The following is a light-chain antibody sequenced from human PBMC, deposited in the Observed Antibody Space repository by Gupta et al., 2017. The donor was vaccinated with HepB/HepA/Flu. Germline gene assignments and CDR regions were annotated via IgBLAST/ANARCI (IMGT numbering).Light chain of an antibody. CDR2: DKN. J-gene: IGLJ3*02. Sequence: SSELTQDPAVSVALGQTVRITCQGDSLRNYYTTWYQQKPGQAPILVIYDKNNRPSGIPGRFSGSASGDTASLTITGAQAEDEADYYCNSRDSSGSHVVFGGGTELTVL. CDR1: SLRNYY. CDR3: NSRDSSGSHVV. V-gene: IGLV3-19*01.